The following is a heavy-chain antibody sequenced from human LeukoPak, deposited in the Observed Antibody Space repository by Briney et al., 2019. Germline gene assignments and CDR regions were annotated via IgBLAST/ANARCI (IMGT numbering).Heavy chain of an antibody. J-gene: IGHJ6*03. CDR2: ISGSGGST. D-gene: IGHD3-10*01. CDR3: AKAVTMVHGVIIGPYYYYMDV. CDR1: GFTFSSYA. V-gene: IGHV3-23*01. Sequence: PGGSLRLSCAASGFTFSSYAMSWVRQAPGKGLEWVSAISGSGGSTYYADSVKGRFTISRDNSKNTLYLQMNSLRAEDTAVYYCAKAVTMVHGVIIGPYYYYMDVWGKGTTVTVSS.